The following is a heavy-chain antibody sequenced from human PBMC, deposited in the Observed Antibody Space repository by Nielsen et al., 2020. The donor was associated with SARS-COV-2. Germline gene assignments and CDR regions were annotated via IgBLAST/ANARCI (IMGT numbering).Heavy chain of an antibody. Sequence: GGSLRLSCAASGFTFSSHDMHWVRQATGKGLEWVSGIGTVGDTFYQDSVKGRFTISRDNAKNSLYLQMNSLRAEDTAVYYCARAEGSSWYFHYWGQGTLVTVSS. V-gene: IGHV3-13*01. D-gene: IGHD6-13*01. CDR2: IGTVGDT. J-gene: IGHJ4*02. CDR3: ARAEGSSWYFHY. CDR1: GFTFSSHD.